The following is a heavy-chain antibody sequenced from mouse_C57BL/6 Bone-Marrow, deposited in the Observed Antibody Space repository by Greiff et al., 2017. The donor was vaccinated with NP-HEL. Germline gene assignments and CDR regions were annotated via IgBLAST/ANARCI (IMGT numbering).Heavy chain of an antibody. J-gene: IGHJ3*01. D-gene: IGHD1-1*01. CDR1: GFTFSSYA. CDR3: TRSLYYYVWFAY. V-gene: IGHV5-9-1*02. CDR2: ISSGGDYI. Sequence: DVKLVESGEGLVKPGGSLQLSCAASGFTFSSYAMSWVRQTPEKRLEWVAYISSGGDYIYYADTVKGRFAISRDNSRNTLYLQMSSLKSEDTAMYYCTRSLYYYVWFAYWGQGTLVTVSA.